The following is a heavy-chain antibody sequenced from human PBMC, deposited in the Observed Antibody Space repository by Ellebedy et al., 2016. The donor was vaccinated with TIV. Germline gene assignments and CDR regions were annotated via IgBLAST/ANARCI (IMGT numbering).Heavy chain of an antibody. D-gene: IGHD2-2*01. CDR2: ISSSSSTI. CDR3: ARVSRDIVVVPAPLWVYGMDV. V-gene: IGHV3-48*02. CDR1: GFTFSSYS. Sequence: GESLKISCAASGFTFSSYSMNWVRQAPGKGLEWVSYISSSSSTIYYADSVKGRFTISRDNAKNSLYLQMNSLRDEDTAVYYCARVSRDIVVVPAPLWVYGMDVWGQGTTVTVSS. J-gene: IGHJ6*02.